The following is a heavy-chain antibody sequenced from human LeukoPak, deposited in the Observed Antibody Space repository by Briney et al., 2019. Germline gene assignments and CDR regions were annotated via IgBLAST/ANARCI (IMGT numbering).Heavy chain of an antibody. Sequence: KTSQTLSLTCTVPGGTISSGDYYWSWIRQPPGKGLEWIGYIYYSGSTYYNPSLKSRVTISVDTSKNQFSLKLSSVTAADTAVYYCARGPGYYYDYWGQGTLVTVSS. CDR3: ARGPGYYYDY. V-gene: IGHV4-30-4*08. J-gene: IGHJ4*02. D-gene: IGHD3-22*01. CDR2: IYYSGST. CDR1: GGTISSGDYY.